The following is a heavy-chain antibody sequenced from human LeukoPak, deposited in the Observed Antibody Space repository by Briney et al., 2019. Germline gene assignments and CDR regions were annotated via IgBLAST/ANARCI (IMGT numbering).Heavy chain of an antibody. CDR1: GYTFSRYA. Sequence: GGSLRHSCAASGYTFSRYAMSWVRQAPGKGLEWVSAISGSGGSTYYADSVKGRFTISRDNSKNTLYLQMNSLRAEDTAVYYCAKEVGNWFDPWGQGTLVTVSS. V-gene: IGHV3-23*01. CDR2: ISGSGGST. J-gene: IGHJ5*02. D-gene: IGHD3-3*01. CDR3: AKEVGNWFDP.